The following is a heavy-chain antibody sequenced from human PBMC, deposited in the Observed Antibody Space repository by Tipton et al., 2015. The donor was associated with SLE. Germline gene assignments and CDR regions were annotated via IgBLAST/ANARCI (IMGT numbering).Heavy chain of an antibody. CDR1: GFTFSSYG. CDR2: ISRDGSNT. D-gene: IGHD3-22*01. J-gene: IGHJ6*02. CDR3: GGGVYSEGSVGMDV. V-gene: IGHV3-74*01. Sequence: GSLRLSCVASGFTFSSYGMHWVRQAPGKGLVWVSRISRDGSNTYYADSVEGRFTISRDNAKNTLYLQMHSLRVDDTAVYYCGGGVYSEGSVGMDVWGQGTTVTVSS.